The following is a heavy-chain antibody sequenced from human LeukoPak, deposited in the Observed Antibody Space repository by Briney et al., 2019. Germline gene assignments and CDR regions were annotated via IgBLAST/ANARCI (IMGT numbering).Heavy chain of an antibody. V-gene: IGHV3-11*04. Sequence: GGSLRLSCAASGFTFSDYYMSWIRQAPGKGLEWISYIDGGGSRMYYGDSVKGRFTISRDNAENSLYLQMNSVRAEDTAVYYCVRDWFQHGFLTWFDTWGQGTLVTVSS. CDR3: VRDWFQHGFLTWFDT. D-gene: IGHD3-10*01. J-gene: IGHJ5*02. CDR2: IDGGGSRM. CDR1: GFTFSDYY.